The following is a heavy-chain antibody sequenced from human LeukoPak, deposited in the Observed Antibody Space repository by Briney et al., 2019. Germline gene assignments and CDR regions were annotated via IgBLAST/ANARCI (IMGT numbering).Heavy chain of an antibody. V-gene: IGHV3-11*04. D-gene: IGHD5-18*01. J-gene: IGHJ4*02. CDR2: ISDSGTTT. CDR3: ARALDTAMVIFDY. Sequence: GGSLRLSCAASGFTFNDYYMSWIRQAPGKGLEWISFISDSGTTTYYTDSVKGRFTISRDNAKNSLYLQMNSLRAEDTAVYYCARALDTAMVIFDYWGQGTLVTVSS. CDR1: GFTFNDYY.